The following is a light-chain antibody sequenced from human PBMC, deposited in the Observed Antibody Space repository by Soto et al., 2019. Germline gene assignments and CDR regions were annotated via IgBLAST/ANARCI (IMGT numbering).Light chain of an antibody. CDR2: GAS. CDR1: QSVSSSY. V-gene: IGKV3-20*01. CDR3: LQDYNYPLT. Sequence: EILLTQSPCTLSLSPGERATLSCRASQSVSSSYLAWYQQKPGQAPRLLIYGASSRATGIPDRFSGSGSGTDFTLTISRLEPEDFATYYCLQDYNYPLTFGGGTKVDNK. J-gene: IGKJ4*01.